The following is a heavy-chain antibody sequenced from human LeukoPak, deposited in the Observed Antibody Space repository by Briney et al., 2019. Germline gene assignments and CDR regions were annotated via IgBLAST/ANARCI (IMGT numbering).Heavy chain of an antibody. Sequence: SETLSLTCTVSGGSISSYYWIWIRQPPGKGLEWIGDIYYSGRTNYNPSLKSRVTTSLDRSKNQISLKLNSVTAADTAVYYCARPQTMGSSSPLGYWGQGTLVTVSS. CDR2: IYYSGRT. D-gene: IGHD2-2*01. J-gene: IGHJ4*02. V-gene: IGHV4-59*01. CDR1: GGSISSYY. CDR3: ARPQTMGSSSPLGY.